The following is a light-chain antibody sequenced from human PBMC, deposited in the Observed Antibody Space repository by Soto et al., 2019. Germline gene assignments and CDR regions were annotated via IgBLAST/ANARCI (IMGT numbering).Light chain of an antibody. V-gene: IGKV3-20*01. Sequence: EIVLTQSRGTLSLSPGERATLSCRASQSVSSSYLGWYQQKPGQAPRPLIYGASSRATGIPDRFSGSGSGTDFTLTISRLESEDFAVYYCQQYGTLMTFGQGTRLEIK. CDR3: QQYGTLMT. CDR2: GAS. J-gene: IGKJ5*01. CDR1: QSVSSSY.